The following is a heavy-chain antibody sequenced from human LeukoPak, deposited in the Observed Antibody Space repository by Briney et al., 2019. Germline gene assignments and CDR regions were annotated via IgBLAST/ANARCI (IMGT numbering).Heavy chain of an antibody. V-gene: IGHV1-18*01. D-gene: IGHD2-2*01. J-gene: IGHJ5*02. CDR2: ISAYNGNT. Sequence: ASVKVSCKASGYTFTSYGISWVRRAPGQGLEWMGWISAYNGNTNYAQKLQGRVTMTTDTSTSTAYMELRSLRSDDTAVDYCARGPVYIVVVPATYNWFDPWGQGTLVTVSS. CDR1: GYTFTSYG. CDR3: ARGPVYIVVVPATYNWFDP.